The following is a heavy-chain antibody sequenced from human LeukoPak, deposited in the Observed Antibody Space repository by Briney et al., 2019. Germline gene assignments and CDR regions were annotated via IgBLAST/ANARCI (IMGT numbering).Heavy chain of an antibody. Sequence: SETLSLTCTVSGGSISSYYWSWIRQPPGRGLEWIGYIYYSGSTDYNPSLKSRVTISVDTSKNQFSLKLSSVTAADTAVCYCASHDWQQQPPGWWGQGTLVTVSS. CDR1: GGSISSYY. D-gene: IGHD6-13*01. CDR2: IYYSGST. V-gene: IGHV4-59*08. CDR3: ASHDWQQQPPGW. J-gene: IGHJ4*02.